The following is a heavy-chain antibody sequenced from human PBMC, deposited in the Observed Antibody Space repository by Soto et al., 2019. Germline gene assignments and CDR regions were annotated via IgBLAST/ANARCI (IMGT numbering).Heavy chain of an antibody. D-gene: IGHD4-17*01. V-gene: IGHV3-30*18. CDR1: GFTFSSYG. CDR3: AKGSLYDYGGNSGFDY. J-gene: IGHJ4*02. Sequence: PXGSLRLSCAASGFTFSSYGMHWVRQAPGKGLEWVAVISYDGSNKYYADSVKGRFTISRDNSKNTLYLQMKSLRAEDTAVYCCAKGSLYDYGGNSGFDYWGQGTLVTVSS. CDR2: ISYDGSNK.